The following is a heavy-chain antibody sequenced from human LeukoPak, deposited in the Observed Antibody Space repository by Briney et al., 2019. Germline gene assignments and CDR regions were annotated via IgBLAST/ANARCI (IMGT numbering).Heavy chain of an antibody. CDR2: IYYSGST. Sequence: PSETLSLTCTVSGGSISSYYWSWIRQPPGEGLEWIGYIYYSGSTNYNPSLKSRVTISVDTSKNQFSLKLSSVTAADTAVYYCARGYYGDHFDYWGQGTLVTVSS. D-gene: IGHD4-17*01. CDR1: GGSISSYY. J-gene: IGHJ4*02. CDR3: ARGYYGDHFDY. V-gene: IGHV4-59*01.